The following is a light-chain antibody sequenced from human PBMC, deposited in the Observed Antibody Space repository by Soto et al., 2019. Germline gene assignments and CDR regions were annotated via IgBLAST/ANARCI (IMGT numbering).Light chain of an antibody. CDR3: QQYRSWPRT. Sequence: EIVLTQSPATLSVSPGGSATLSCRASQDVMYDLAWYQQKPGQAPRLLVYGASTRATDAPPRFRGSGSGTEFSLTISSLLSEDFATYYCQQYRSWPRTFGQGSRVEIK. CDR2: GAS. CDR1: QDVMYD. J-gene: IGKJ1*01. V-gene: IGKV3-15*01.